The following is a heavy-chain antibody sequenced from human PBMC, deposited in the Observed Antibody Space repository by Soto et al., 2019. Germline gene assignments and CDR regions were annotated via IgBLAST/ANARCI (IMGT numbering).Heavy chain of an antibody. J-gene: IGHJ6*02. CDR2: TYYRSRWSF. V-gene: IGHV6-1*01. CDR3: EGVTWPRGMDV. Sequence: SQTLSLTCVISGDSVSSNSGAWNWIRQSPSRGLEWLGRTYYRSRWSFDYALSVKSRLTIDPDTSKNQFSLHLDSLTPEDTAVYYCEGVTWPRGMDVWGQGTPVTVSS. CDR1: GDSVSSNSGA. D-gene: IGHD3-10*01.